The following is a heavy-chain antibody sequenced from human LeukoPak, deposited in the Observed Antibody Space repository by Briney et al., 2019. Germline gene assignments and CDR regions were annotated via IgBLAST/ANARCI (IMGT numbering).Heavy chain of an antibody. CDR3: TTPGAYYYDSSGYYYVGRY. D-gene: IGHD3-22*01. V-gene: IGHV3-15*01. Sequence: PGGPLRLSCAASGFTFSNAWMSWVRQAPGKGLEWVGRIKSKTDGGTTDYAAPVKGRFTISRDDSKNTLYLQMNSLKTEDTAVYYCTTPGAYYYDSSGYYYVGRYWGQGTLVTVSS. CDR1: GFTFSNAW. CDR2: IKSKTDGGTT. J-gene: IGHJ4*02.